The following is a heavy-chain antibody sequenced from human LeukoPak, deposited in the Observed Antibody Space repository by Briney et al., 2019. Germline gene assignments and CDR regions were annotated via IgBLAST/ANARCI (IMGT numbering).Heavy chain of an antibody. V-gene: IGHV3-48*03. CDR2: IRSSGSTI. CDR3: ARDGRSTWYGVGYFDY. D-gene: IGHD6-13*01. Sequence: PGGSLRLSCAASGFTFSGYDMNWVRQAPGKGLEWISYIRSSGSTIYYADSVKGRFTISGENAKNSLYLQMNSLRAEDTAVYYCARDGRSTWYGVGYFDYWGQGTLVTVSS. CDR1: GFTFSGYD. J-gene: IGHJ4*02.